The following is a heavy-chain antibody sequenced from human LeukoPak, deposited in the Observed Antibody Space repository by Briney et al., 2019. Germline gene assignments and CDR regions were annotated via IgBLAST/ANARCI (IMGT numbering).Heavy chain of an antibody. J-gene: IGHJ4*02. D-gene: IGHD3-9*01. CDR3: ARGGDILTGYYIEHFDY. Sequence: PSETLSLTCTVSGGSISSYYWSWIRQPPGKGLEWIGYIYYSGSTNYNPSLKSRVTISVDTSKNQFSLKLSSVTAADTAVYYCARGGDILTGYYIEHFDYWGQGTLVTVSS. V-gene: IGHV4-59*01. CDR2: IYYSGST. CDR1: GGSISSYY.